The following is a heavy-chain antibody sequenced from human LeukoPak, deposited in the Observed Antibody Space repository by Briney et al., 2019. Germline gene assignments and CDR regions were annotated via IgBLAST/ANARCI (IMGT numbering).Heavy chain of an antibody. D-gene: IGHD2-15*01. V-gene: IGHV4-59*01. Sequence: SETLSLTCTVSGGAISSYYWNWIRQPPGKGLEWIGYIYYSGFTNNNPSLKSRVTISVDQSQNQFSLKLSSVTAADTALYYCARDNGYCTGASCYSGWNWFDPWGQGTLVTVSS. CDR2: IYYSGFT. CDR3: ARDNGYCTGASCYSGWNWFDP. CDR1: GGAISSYY. J-gene: IGHJ5*02.